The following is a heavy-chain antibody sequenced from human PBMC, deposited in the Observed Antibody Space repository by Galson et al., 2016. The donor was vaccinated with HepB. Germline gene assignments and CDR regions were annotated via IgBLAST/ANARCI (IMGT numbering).Heavy chain of an antibody. V-gene: IGHV3-66*01. CDR2: IYASGRT. CDR1: GFTVSDNY. J-gene: IGHJ4*02. D-gene: IGHD6-19*01. Sequence: SLRLSCAASGFTVSDNYVSWVRQPPGKGLEWVSGIYASGRTFYADSVKGRFTIDNSKNTLFLQMNSLRAEDTAVYYCARERPDIAVAAFDYWGQGTLVTVSS. CDR3: ARERPDIAVAAFDY.